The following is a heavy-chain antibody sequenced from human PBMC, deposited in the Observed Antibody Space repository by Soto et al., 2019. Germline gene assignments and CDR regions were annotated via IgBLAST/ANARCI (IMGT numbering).Heavy chain of an antibody. Sequence: QVQLVKSGAEVKKPGSSVKVSCKASGGTFSSYAISWVRQAPGQALEWMGGIIPIFGTANYAQKFQGRVTITADESTSTAYMELSSLRSEDTDVYYCAVGGGDILTGYYNICGQGTLVTVSS. V-gene: IGHV1-69*01. D-gene: IGHD3-9*01. CDR1: GGTFSSYA. J-gene: IGHJ4*02. CDR2: IIPIFGTA. CDR3: AVGGGDILTGYYNI.